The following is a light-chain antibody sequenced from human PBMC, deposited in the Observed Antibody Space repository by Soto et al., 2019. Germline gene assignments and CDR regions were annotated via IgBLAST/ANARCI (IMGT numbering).Light chain of an antibody. CDR2: DVS. J-gene: IGLJ2*01. V-gene: IGLV2-14*01. Sequence: QSALTQPASVSGSPGQSITISCTGTSSDVGGYNYVSWYQQHPGKAPTLMMYDVSNRPSGVSNRFSGSKSGNTASLTISGLQAEYESDYYCSSYTSSSTLYVVFVGGTKLTVL. CDR3: SSYTSSSTLYVV. CDR1: SSDVGGYNY.